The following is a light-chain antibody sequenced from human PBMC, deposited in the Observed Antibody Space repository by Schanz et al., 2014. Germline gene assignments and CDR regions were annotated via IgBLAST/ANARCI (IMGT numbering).Light chain of an antibody. V-gene: IGLV2-8*01. Sequence: QSALTQPASVSGSPGQSITISCTGTSSDVGGYDYVSWYQQHPGKAPKLMIHDVSNRPSGVPDRFSGSKSGNTASLTVSGLQAEDEADYYCSSYAGSNNYVFGTGTKLTV. CDR2: DVS. J-gene: IGLJ1*01. CDR1: SSDVGGYDY. CDR3: SSYAGSNNYV.